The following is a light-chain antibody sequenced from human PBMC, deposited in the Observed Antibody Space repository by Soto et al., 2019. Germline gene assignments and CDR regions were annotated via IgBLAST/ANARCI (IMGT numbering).Light chain of an antibody. Sequence: EIVLTQSPGTLSLSPGERATLSCRASQSVSSSYLAWYQQKPGQAPRLLIYEASNRATGIPARFSGSGSGADFTLTISSLEPEDFAVYYCQQYNNWPRTFGQGTKVDIK. CDR3: QQYNNWPRT. CDR2: EAS. V-gene: IGKV3-20*01. CDR1: QSVSSSY. J-gene: IGKJ1*01.